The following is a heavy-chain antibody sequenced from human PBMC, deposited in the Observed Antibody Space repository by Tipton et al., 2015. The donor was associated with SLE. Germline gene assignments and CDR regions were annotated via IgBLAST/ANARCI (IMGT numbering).Heavy chain of an antibody. CDR3: ARDRITIFGVVLDL. CDR1: GGSISSHY. CDR2: INHSGST. J-gene: IGHJ2*01. V-gene: IGHV4-34*01. Sequence: TLSLTCTVSGGSISSHYWSWIRQPPGKGLEWIGEINHSGSTNYNPSLKSRVTISVDTSKNQFSLKLSSVTAADTAVYYCARDRITIFGVVLDLWGRGTLVTVSS. D-gene: IGHD3-3*01.